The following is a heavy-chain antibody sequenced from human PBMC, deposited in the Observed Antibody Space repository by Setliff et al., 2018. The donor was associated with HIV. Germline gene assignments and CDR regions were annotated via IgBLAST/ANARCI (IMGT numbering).Heavy chain of an antibody. CDR1: GFTFSSYA. CDR2: IGGGNT. D-gene: IGHD3-10*01. V-gene: IGHV3-23*01. Sequence: GGSLRLSCAASGFTFSSYAITWVRQAPGKGLEWVSGIGGGNTFYADSVKGRFTISRDNSKNTLYLQMNSLRAEDTAVYYCAKDYYGSGTYYMAYYGMDVWGQGTTVTVSS. CDR3: AKDYYGSGTYYMAYYGMDV. J-gene: IGHJ6*02.